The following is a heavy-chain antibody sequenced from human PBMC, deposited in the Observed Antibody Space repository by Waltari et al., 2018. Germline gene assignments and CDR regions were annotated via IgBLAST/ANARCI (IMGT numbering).Heavy chain of an antibody. J-gene: IGHJ4*01. V-gene: IGHV3-15*01. CDR3: TTLDAPWGG. CDR2: IKSKSDGAIT. Sequence: EVQMVESGGGLVKPGASLRLSCAASGFPFTPAWLTWVRQAPGKGLEWVGRIKSKSDGAITDFAAPVRGRFSISRDDSQNMVFLQMNSLRTEDTAVYYCTTLDAPWGGWGHGTLVTVSS. D-gene: IGHD7-27*01. CDR1: GFPFTPAW.